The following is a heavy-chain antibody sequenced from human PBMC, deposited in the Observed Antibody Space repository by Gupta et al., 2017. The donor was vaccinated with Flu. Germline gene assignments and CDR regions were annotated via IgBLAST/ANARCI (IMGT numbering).Heavy chain of an antibody. CDR1: GFSFRTYG. D-gene: IGHD3-16*01. J-gene: IGHJ6*02. CDR3: AKDWRWNDNIYAMNV. Sequence: QERVVESGGGVVQHGRSRRLSCGASGFSFRTYGMHWVCQAADKGLEWLAGISPDGRQNYHTDSVKGRFIISRDNSKNTLYLQMSGLRTEDTAVYYCAKDWRWNDNIYAMNVWGQGTAVTVSS. CDR2: ISPDGRQN. V-gene: IGHV3-30*18.